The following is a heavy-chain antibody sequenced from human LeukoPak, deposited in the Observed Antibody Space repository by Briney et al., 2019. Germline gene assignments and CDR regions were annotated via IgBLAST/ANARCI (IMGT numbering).Heavy chain of an antibody. D-gene: IGHD6-19*01. CDR2: IIGSGGST. J-gene: IGHJ6*04. Sequence: PGGSLRLYCAAFGFTFISYAMNSVRQAPGKGLERVSGIIGSGGSTYYADSVKGRFTITRDNSKNTLYLQMNSRRAEDTAIYYCAKKRVDSGCTIYYYAMDVWGKGTTVTVSS. CDR3: AKKRVDSGCTIYYYAMDV. V-gene: IGHV3-23*01. CDR1: GFTFISYA.